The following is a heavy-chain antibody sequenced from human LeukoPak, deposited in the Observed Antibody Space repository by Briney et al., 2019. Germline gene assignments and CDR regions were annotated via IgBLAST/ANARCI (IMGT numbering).Heavy chain of an antibody. CDR2: INPNSGGT. CDR1: GYTFTVYY. CDR3: ARGARKGDDYGGFFDY. D-gene: IGHD4-23*01. V-gene: IGHV1-2*02. Sequence: ASVKVSCKASGYTFTVYYMHWVRQAPGQGLGWMGWINPNSGGTNYAQKFQGRVTMTSDTSISTAYMELSRLRSDDTAVYYCARGARKGDDYGGFFDYWGQGTLVTVSS. J-gene: IGHJ4*02.